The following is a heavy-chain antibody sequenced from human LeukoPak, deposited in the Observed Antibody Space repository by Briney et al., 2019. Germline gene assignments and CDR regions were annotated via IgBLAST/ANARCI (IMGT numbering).Heavy chain of an antibody. J-gene: IGHJ6*02. CDR3: ARSIGLTGGGVDV. CDR2: IINGGSTI. D-gene: IGHD3-9*01. CDR1: GFTFSSYS. Sequence: GGSLRLSCAASGFTFSSYSMNWVRQAPGKGLEWVSYIINGGSTIHHADSVKGRFTISRDNAKKTLYLQMNSLRAEDTAVYYCARSIGLTGGGVDVWGQGTTVTVSS. V-gene: IGHV3-48*04.